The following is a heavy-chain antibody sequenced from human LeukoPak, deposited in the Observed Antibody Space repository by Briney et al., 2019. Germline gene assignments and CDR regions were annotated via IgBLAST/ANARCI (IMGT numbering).Heavy chain of an antibody. J-gene: IGHJ6*02. CDR2: MNPNSGNT. CDR1: GYTFTSYD. Sequence: GASVKVPCKASGYTFTSYDINWVRQATGQGLEWMGWMNPNSGNTGYAQKFQGRVTMTRNTSISTAYMELSSLRSEDTAVYYCARARFLEWFYYYYGMDVWGQGTTVTVSS. D-gene: IGHD3-3*01. CDR3: ARARFLEWFYYYYGMDV. V-gene: IGHV1-8*01.